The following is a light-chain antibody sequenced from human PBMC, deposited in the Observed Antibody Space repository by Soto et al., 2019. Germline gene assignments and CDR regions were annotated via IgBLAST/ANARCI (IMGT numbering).Light chain of an antibody. Sequence: QSVLTQPASVSGSDGQSITISCTGTSSDIGGHNFVSWYQQRPGTVPKLMLYEVSNRPSGVSNRFSGSKSGNTASLTISRLQADDEADYYCGSYTISSLYVFGTGTKVTAL. CDR1: SSDIGGHNF. V-gene: IGLV2-14*01. J-gene: IGLJ1*01. CDR3: GSYTISSLYV. CDR2: EVS.